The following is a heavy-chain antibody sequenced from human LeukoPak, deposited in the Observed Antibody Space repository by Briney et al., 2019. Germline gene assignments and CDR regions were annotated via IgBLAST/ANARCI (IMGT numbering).Heavy chain of an antibody. CDR1: GYTFTGYY. J-gene: IGHJ5*02. V-gene: IGHV1-46*01. CDR3: ARGRYCSSTSCYIWFDP. Sequence: ASVKASCKASGYTFTGYYMHWVRQAPGQGLEWMGIINPSGGSTSYAQKFQGRVTMTRDTSTSTVYMELSSLRSEDTAVYYCARGRYCSSTSCYIWFDPWGQGTLVTVSS. D-gene: IGHD2-2*02. CDR2: INPSGGST.